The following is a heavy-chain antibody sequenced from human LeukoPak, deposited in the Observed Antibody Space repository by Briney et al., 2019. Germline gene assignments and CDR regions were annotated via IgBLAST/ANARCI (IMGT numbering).Heavy chain of an antibody. CDR2: IVVGSGNT. V-gene: IGHV1-58*01. CDR3: AADFYGSGIFDYFDY. CDR1: GFTFTSSA. Sequence: GASVKVSCKASGFTFTSSAVQWVRQARGQRLEWIGWIVVGSGNTNYAQKFQERVTITRDMSTSTAYMELSSLRSEDTAVNYCAADFYGSGIFDYFDYWGQGTLVTVSS. J-gene: IGHJ4*02. D-gene: IGHD3-10*01.